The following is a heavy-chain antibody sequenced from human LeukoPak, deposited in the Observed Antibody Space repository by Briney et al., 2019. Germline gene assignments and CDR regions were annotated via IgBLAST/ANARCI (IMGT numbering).Heavy chain of an antibody. D-gene: IGHD6-6*01. CDR3: ARDGYSSSFDY. Sequence: GGSLRLSSAASGFTFSSYSMNWVRQAPGKGLEWVSYISSSSSTIYYADSVKGRFTISRDNAKNSLYLQMNSLRAEDTAVYYCARDGYSSSFDYWGQGTLVTVSS. J-gene: IGHJ4*02. V-gene: IGHV3-48*01. CDR1: GFTFSSYS. CDR2: ISSSSSTI.